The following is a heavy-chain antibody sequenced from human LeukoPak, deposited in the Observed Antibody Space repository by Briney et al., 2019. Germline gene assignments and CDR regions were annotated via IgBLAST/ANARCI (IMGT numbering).Heavy chain of an antibody. CDR3: ARDKGIAVASFDY. J-gene: IGHJ4*02. D-gene: IGHD6-19*01. CDR2: ISYDGSNK. V-gene: IGHV3-30*04. CDR1: GFTFSSYA. Sequence: PGGSLRLSCAASGFTFSSYAMSWVRQAPGKGLEWVAVISYDGSNKYYADSVKGRFTISRDNSENTLYLQMNSLRAEDTAVYYCARDKGIAVASFDYWGQGTLVTVSS.